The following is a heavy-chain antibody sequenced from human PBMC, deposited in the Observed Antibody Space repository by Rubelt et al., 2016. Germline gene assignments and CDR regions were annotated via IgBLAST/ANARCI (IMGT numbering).Heavy chain of an antibody. CDR2: IWYDGSTK. CDR1: GFTFSSYG. V-gene: IGHV3-33*01. Sequence: GGVVQPGRSLRLSCAASGFTFSSYGMHWVRQAPGKGLEWVAVIWYDGSTKYYADSVKGRFTISRYNSKNTLYLQMNSLRAEDTAVYYCARGGKGGSTGYFDYGGQGTLVTAAS. CDR3: ARGGKGGSTGYFDY. J-gene: IGHJ4*02. D-gene: IGHD1-26*01.